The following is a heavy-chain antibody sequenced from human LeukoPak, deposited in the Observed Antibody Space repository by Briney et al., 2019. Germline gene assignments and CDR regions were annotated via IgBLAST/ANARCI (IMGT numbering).Heavy chain of an antibody. J-gene: IGHJ3*02. CDR3: AKDWSVAGFDAFDI. D-gene: IGHD6-19*01. CDR2: IWYDGSNK. Sequence: PGGSLRLSCAASGFTFSSYGMHWVRQAPGKGLEWVAVIWYDGSNKYYADSVKGRFTISRDNSKNTLYLQMNSLRAEDTAVYYCAKDWSVAGFDAFDIWGQGTMVTVSS. V-gene: IGHV3-33*06. CDR1: GFTFSSYG.